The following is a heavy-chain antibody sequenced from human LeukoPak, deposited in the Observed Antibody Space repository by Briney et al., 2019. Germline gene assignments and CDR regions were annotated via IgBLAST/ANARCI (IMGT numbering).Heavy chain of an antibody. J-gene: IGHJ2*01. CDR2: IFHTGTT. CDR3: ARDPYKWNDGGALWYFDL. V-gene: IGHV4-59*01. D-gene: IGHD1-20*01. Sequence: SETLSLTCAVSGDSISDSYWNWIRQPPGKGLEWLGYIFHTGTTSYNPSLKSRVTISIDTSKTHFSLKLTSVTAADTAVYYCARDPYKWNDGGALWYFDLWGRGTLVTVSS. CDR1: GDSISDSY.